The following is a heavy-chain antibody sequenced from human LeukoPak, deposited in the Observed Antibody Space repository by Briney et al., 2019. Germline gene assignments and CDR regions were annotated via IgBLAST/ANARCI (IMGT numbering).Heavy chain of an antibody. CDR2: ISGSGGMT. CDR1: GVIFSTHA. CDR3: SKEGIVVALDY. J-gene: IGHJ4*02. D-gene: IGHD1-26*01. Sequence: GGSLRLSCAASGVIFSTHAMNWGRQAPGKGLEWGSVISGSGGMTYYADSVKGRFTVSRDNSKNTWFLQMNSLRAEDTAIYYCSKEGIVVALDYWGQGPLVTVSS. V-gene: IGHV3-23*01.